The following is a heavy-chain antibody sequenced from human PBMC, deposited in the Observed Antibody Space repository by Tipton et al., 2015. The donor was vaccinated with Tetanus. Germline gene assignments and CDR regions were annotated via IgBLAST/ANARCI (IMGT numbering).Heavy chain of an antibody. CDR2: IDPKSGDT. V-gene: IGHV1-2*02. CDR3: ARDAGPAGGGSFDY. J-gene: IGHJ4*02. CDR1: GYTFTDYH. Sequence: QLVQSGAEVKKPGASVKVSCKPSGYTFTDYHMQWVRQAPGQGLEWMGWIDPKSGDTDFAQKFQGRVTMTRDSSISTVYMELSRLGSDDTAVYYWARDAGPAGGGSFDYWGQGTLVTVAS. D-gene: IGHD3-10*01.